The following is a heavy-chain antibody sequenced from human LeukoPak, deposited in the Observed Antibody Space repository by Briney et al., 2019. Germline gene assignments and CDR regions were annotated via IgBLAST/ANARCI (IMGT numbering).Heavy chain of an antibody. D-gene: IGHD3-16*01. Sequence: PSETLSLTCAVSGGSISSGGYSWSWIRQPPGKGLEWIGYIYHSGSTYYNPSLKSRATMSVDTSMNQVSLKLTSLTAADTAVYYCAASSGVTLGRFWGQGTLVTVSS. CDR2: IYHSGST. CDR3: AASSGVTLGRF. J-gene: IGHJ4*02. V-gene: IGHV4-30-2*05. CDR1: GGSISSGGYS.